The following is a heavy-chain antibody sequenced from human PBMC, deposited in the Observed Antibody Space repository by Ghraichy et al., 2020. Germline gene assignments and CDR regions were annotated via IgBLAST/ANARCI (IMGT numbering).Heavy chain of an antibody. V-gene: IGHV3-74*01. D-gene: IGHD2-2*01. J-gene: IGHJ4*02. Sequence: GGSLRLSCEASGFIFSSYWMHWVRQAPGKGLVWVSRINSDGSSTNYADAVKGRFTISRDNAKNTLYLQMNSLRAEDTAVYYCTRIYCSNNNCPMRYWGQGTLVTVSS. CDR1: GFIFSSYW. CDR2: INSDGSST. CDR3: TRIYCSNNNCPMRY.